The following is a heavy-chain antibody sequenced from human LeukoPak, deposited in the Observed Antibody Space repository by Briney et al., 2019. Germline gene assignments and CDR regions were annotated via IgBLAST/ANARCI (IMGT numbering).Heavy chain of an antibody. J-gene: IGHJ4*02. D-gene: IGHD5-24*01. CDR2: IRPDGSEK. V-gene: IGHV3-7*01. CDR1: GFIFSNNW. CDR3: AREMATTETFGY. Sequence: GGSLRLSCGGSGFIFSNNWMTWVRQAPGKGLEWVASIRPDGSEKYSVDSVKGRFTISRDNAKNSLYLQMNSLRADDTAVYYCAREMATTETFGYWGQGTLVTVSS.